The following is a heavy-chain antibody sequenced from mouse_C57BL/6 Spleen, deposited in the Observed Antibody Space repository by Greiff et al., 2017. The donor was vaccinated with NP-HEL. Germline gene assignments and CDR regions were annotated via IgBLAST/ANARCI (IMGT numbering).Heavy chain of an antibody. V-gene: IGHV2-2*01. D-gene: IGHD1-1*01. J-gene: IGHJ4*01. Sequence: QVQLQQSGPGLVQPSQSLSIPCKVSGFSLTSFGVHWVRRSPGKGLEWLGVLWSGGSTDYNAAFISRLSISKDNSKSQVFFKMNSLQADDTAIYYCARPYYYGSSLYAMDYWGQGTSVTVSS. CDR2: LWSGGST. CDR1: GFSLTSFG. CDR3: ARPYYYGSSLYAMDY.